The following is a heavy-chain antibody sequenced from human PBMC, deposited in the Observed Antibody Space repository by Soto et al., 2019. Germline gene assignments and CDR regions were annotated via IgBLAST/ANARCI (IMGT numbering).Heavy chain of an antibody. Sequence: GESLKISCKGSGYSFTSYWIGWVRQMPGKGLEWMGIIYPGDSDTRYSPSFQGQVTISADKSISTAYLQWSSLKASDTAMYYCARHVEDTHYYYYYGMDVWGQGTTVTVSS. CDR3: ARHVEDTHYYYYYGMDV. D-gene: IGHD1-1*01. J-gene: IGHJ6*02. CDR2: IYPGDSDT. V-gene: IGHV5-51*01. CDR1: GYSFTSYW.